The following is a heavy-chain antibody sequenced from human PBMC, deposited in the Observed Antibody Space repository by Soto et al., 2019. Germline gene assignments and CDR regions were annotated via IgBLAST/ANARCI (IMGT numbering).Heavy chain of an antibody. Sequence: SETLSLTCTVSGASISSSYWSWIRQSSGKGLEWIGYVYYSGSTKYNPSLKSRVTISVDTSKNQFSLKLNSVTAADTAVYYCARGYYDSNGQSNTFDIWGQGTMVTVSS. CDR3: ARGYYDSNGQSNTFDI. CDR2: VYYSGST. J-gene: IGHJ3*02. V-gene: IGHV4-59*01. CDR1: GASISSSY. D-gene: IGHD3-22*01.